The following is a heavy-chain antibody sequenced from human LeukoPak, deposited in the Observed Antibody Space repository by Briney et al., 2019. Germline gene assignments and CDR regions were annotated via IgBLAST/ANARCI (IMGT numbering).Heavy chain of an antibody. D-gene: IGHD6-13*01. Sequence: SVKVSCKASGYTFTSYDINWVRQATGQGLEWMGGIIPIFGTANYAQKFQGRVTITADESTSTAYMELSSLRSEDTAVYYCARVVAAAGTHPKDPGSYYYYMDVWGKGTTVTISS. J-gene: IGHJ6*03. V-gene: IGHV1-69*13. CDR2: IIPIFGTA. CDR3: ARVVAAAGTHPKDPGSYYYYMDV. CDR1: GYTFTSYD.